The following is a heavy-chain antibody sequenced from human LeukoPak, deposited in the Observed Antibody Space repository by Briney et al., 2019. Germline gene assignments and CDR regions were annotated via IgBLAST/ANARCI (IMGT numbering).Heavy chain of an antibody. D-gene: IGHD2-15*01. Sequence: LSLTCTVSGGSISSGGYYWSWIRQHPGKGLEWVSSISGSGGSTYYADSVKGRFTISRDNSKNTLDLHVNSLRAEDTAVYYCAKKVSRVPATSTIDYWGQGTLVTVSS. J-gene: IGHJ4*02. CDR3: AKKVSRVPATSTIDY. V-gene: IGHV3-23*01. CDR2: ISGSGGST. CDR1: GGSISSGGYY.